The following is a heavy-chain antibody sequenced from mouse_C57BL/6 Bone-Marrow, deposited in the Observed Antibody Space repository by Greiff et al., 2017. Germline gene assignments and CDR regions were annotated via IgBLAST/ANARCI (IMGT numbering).Heavy chain of an antibody. J-gene: IGHJ2*01. V-gene: IGHV1-81*01. CDR2: IYPRSGNT. CDR1: GYTFTSYG. D-gene: IGHD1-1*01. CDR3: GGSSSFDY. Sequence: QVQLQPSGAELARPGASVKLSCKASGYTFTSYGISWVKQRTGQGLEWIGEIYPRSGNTYYNEKFKGKATLTADKSSSTAYMELRSLTSEDSAVYFCGGSSSFDYWGQGTTLTVSS.